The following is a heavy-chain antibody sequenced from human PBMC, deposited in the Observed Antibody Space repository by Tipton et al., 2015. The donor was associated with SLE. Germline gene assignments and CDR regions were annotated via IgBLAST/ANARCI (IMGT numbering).Heavy chain of an antibody. D-gene: IGHD3-10*01. CDR2: VYKDGDT. J-gene: IGHJ4*02. CDR1: GDSISGGKHY. V-gene: IGHV4-61*02. Sequence: TLSLTCTVSGDSISGGKHYWSWVRQPAGQGLEWIGRVYKDGDTNYNPSLKSRVTISVDTSKNQFSLKLSSVTAADTAVYYCARRRTDGSGSSDFDYWGQGTLVTVSS. CDR3: ARRRTDGSGSSDFDY.